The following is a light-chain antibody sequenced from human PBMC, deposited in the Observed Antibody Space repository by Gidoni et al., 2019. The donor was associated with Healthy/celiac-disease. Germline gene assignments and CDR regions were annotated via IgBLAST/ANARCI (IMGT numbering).Light chain of an antibody. CDR3: QQYNNWPPKT. J-gene: IGKJ1*01. CDR1: QSVSSN. CDR2: GAS. V-gene: IGKV3-15*01. Sequence: EIVMTQSPATLSLSPGERATLSCRASQSVSSNVAWYQQKPGQAPRLLIYGASTRATGIPARFSGSGSGTEFTLTISSLQSEDFAVYYCQQYNNWPPKTFXXXTKVEIK.